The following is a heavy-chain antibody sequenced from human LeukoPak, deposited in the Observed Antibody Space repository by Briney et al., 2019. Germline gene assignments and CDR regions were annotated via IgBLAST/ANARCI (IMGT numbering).Heavy chain of an antibody. Sequence: PGGSLRLSCAASGFTFTSFGMHWVRQAPGKGLEWVAFIRNDGDVIYYAESVKGRFTISRGNSKNTVYLQLNSLRAEDTAVYYCAKGSSSWYGDAFDIWGQGTMVTVSS. CDR1: GFTFTSFG. J-gene: IGHJ3*02. CDR2: IRNDGDVI. D-gene: IGHD6-13*01. V-gene: IGHV3-30*02. CDR3: AKGSSSWYGDAFDI.